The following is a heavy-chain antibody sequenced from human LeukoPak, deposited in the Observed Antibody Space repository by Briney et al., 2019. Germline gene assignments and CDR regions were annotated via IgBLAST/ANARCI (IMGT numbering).Heavy chain of an antibody. CDR3: SRRHYYYYMDV. Sequence: ASVKVSCKASGYTFTSYGISWVRQAPGQGLEWMGWISAYNGNTNYAQKLQGRFTMTTDTSNTTADMELRSLRSEDTAVYYCSRRHYYYYMDVWGKGTTVTVSS. V-gene: IGHV1-18*01. CDR1: GYTFTSYG. CDR2: ISAYNGNT. J-gene: IGHJ6*03.